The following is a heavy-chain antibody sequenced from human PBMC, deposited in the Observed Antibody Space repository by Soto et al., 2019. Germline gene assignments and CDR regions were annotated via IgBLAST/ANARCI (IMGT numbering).Heavy chain of an antibody. CDR3: ARDLIGGARFYYYGMDV. Sequence: SVKVSCKASGYTFTGYYMHWVRQAPGQGLEWMGGIIPIFGTANYAQKFQGRVTITADESTSTAYMELSSLRSEDTAVYYCARDLIGGARFYYYGMDVWGQGTTVTVSS. V-gene: IGHV1-69*13. CDR2: IIPIFGTA. J-gene: IGHJ6*02. CDR1: GYTFTGYY. D-gene: IGHD3-10*01.